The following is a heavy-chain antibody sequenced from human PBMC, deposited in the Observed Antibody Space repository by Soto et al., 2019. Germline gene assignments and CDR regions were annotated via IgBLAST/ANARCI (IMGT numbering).Heavy chain of an antibody. D-gene: IGHD3-3*01. Sequence: QITLNESGPTQVKPRQTLTLTCTFSGFSLTTSGVGVGWIRQSPGKAPERLALIYWDDVKHYSPSLKSRLTITKDTSKNHVVLTMADLDPADTATYSCAHRVLRTVFGLVTTTAIYFDFWGQGTPVAVSS. J-gene: IGHJ4*02. CDR1: GFSLTTSGVG. CDR2: IYWDDVK. V-gene: IGHV2-5*02. CDR3: AHRVLRTVFGLVTTTAIYFDF.